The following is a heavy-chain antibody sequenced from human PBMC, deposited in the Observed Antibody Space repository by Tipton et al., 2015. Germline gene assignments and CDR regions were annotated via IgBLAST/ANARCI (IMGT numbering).Heavy chain of an antibody. CDR1: GDSVGSGGYY. D-gene: IGHD3-22*01. Sequence: TLSLTCTVSGDSVGSGGYYWTWIRQHPGKGLEWIGYIYYSGSTDYNPSLKSRVTISVDTSKNQFSLKLSSVTAADTAVYYCARDRYYHSRGMDYWYFDLWGRGTLVTVSS. CDR2: IYYSGST. CDR3: ARDRYYHSRGMDYWYFDL. J-gene: IGHJ2*01. V-gene: IGHV4-31*03.